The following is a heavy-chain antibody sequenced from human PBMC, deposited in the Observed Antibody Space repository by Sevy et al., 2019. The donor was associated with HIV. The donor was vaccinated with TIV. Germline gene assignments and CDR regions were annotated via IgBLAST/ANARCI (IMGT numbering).Heavy chain of an antibody. D-gene: IGHD3-3*01. CDR3: ARDRLEWLSDLYYYGMDV. Sequence: SETLSLTCTVSGGSVSSGSYYWSWIRQPPGKGLEWIGHIYYSGSTNYNPSLKSRVTISVDTSKNQFSLKLSSVTAADTAVYYCARDRLEWLSDLYYYGMDVWGQGTTVTVSS. V-gene: IGHV4-61*01. CDR2: IYYSGST. CDR1: GGSVSSGSYY. J-gene: IGHJ6*02.